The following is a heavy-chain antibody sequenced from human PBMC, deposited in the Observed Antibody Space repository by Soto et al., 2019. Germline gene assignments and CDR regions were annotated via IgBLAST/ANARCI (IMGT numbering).Heavy chain of an antibody. D-gene: IGHD2-15*01. Sequence: QVQLVQSGAEVKKPGASAKVSCKASGYIFTSHDINWVRHVPGQGFEWMGWMSPFSGNTGSAQKFQGRVSLTRNTSINTSYMELSSLTSDDTAVYYCARGLCTGGTCYGLTVDFWGQGTTVTVSS. CDR3: ARGLCTGGTCYGLTVDF. CDR2: MSPFSGNT. V-gene: IGHV1-8*01. J-gene: IGHJ3*01. CDR1: GYIFTSHD.